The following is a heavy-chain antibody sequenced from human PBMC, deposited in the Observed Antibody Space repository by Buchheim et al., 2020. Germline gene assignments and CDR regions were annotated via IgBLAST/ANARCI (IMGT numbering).Heavy chain of an antibody. CDR3: ASATYYYDSSGYYFDY. Sequence: QLQLQESGSGLVKPSQTLSLTCAVSGGSISSGGYSWSWIRQPPGKGLEWIGYIYHSGSTYYNPSLKSRVTISVDRSKHQFSLKLSSVTAADTAVYYCASATYYYDSSGYYFDYWGQGTL. J-gene: IGHJ4*02. V-gene: IGHV4-30-2*01. CDR2: IYHSGST. CDR1: GGSISSGGYS. D-gene: IGHD3-22*01.